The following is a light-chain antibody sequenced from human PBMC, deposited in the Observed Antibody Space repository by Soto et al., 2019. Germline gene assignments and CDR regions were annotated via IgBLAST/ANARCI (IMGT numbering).Light chain of an antibody. V-gene: IGLV2-14*01. Sequence: QSVLTQPASVSGSPGQSITISCTGASSDVGGYNYVSWYQQHPGKAPKLMICDVTNRPSGVSNRFSGSKSGNTASLTISGLQAEDEADYYCSSYTSSSNVVFGGGTQLTVL. CDR2: DVT. J-gene: IGLJ2*01. CDR1: SSDVGGYNY. CDR3: SSYTSSSNVV.